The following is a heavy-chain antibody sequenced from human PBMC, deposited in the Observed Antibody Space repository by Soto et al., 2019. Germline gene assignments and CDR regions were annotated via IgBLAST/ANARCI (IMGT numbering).Heavy chain of an antibody. CDR1: GYTFRDYY. V-gene: IGHV1-46*01. CDR2: INPSGGST. CDR3: ARGGPQYSTSSGDY. J-gene: IGHJ4*02. D-gene: IGHD6-6*01. Sequence: ASVKVSCKASGYTFRDYYIHWVRQAPGQGLEWMGVINPSGGSTYYAQKFQGRVTMTRDTSTTTVYMELSSLRSEDTAVYYCARGGPQYSTSSGDYWGQGPLVTVSS.